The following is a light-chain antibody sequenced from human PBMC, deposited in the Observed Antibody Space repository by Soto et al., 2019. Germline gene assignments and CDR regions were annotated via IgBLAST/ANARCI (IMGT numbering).Light chain of an antibody. CDR1: QSISTW. CDR3: QQYADFFS. V-gene: IGKV1-5*01. CDR2: DAS. Sequence: DIQMTQSPSTLSASVGDRVTITCRASQSISTWSAWYQQKPGKAPKLLIYDASSLQTGVPSRFSGGGSGTELTLTISSLQPDDFATYYCQQYADFFSFGGGTKVE. J-gene: IGKJ4*01.